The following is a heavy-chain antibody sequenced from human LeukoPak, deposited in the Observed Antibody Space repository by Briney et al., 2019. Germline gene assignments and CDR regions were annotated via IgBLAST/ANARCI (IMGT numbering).Heavy chain of an antibody. CDR1: GFVFSNYW. D-gene: IGHD4-17*01. V-gene: IGHV3-7*03. CDR2: INDGGRGK. CDR3: ARAVTSTEGY. J-gene: IGHJ4*02. Sequence: PGGSLRLSCAASGFVFSNYWMTCVRQAPGKGLEWVASINDGGRGKNYIDSVKGRFTISRDNAQKSLYSEMHSLRAEDTAVYYCARAVTSTEGYWGQGTLVTVSS.